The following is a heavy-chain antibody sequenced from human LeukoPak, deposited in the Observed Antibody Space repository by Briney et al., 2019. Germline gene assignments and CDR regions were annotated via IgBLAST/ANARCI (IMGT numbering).Heavy chain of an antibody. CDR3: AREDCSSTSCSHNGMNWFDP. J-gene: IGHJ5*02. Sequence: SETLSLTCTVSGSSISGYFWSWIRQPPGKGPEWIGYIYSTGTTNYSPSLSSRVTISVDTSKNQFSLNLSSVTAADTAVYYCAREDCSSTSCSHNGMNWFDPWGQGTLVTVSS. V-gene: IGHV4-59*12. CDR2: IYSTGTT. CDR1: GSSISGYF. D-gene: IGHD2-2*01.